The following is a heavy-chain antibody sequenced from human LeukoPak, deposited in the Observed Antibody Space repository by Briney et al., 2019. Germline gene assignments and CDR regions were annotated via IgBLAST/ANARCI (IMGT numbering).Heavy chain of an antibody. J-gene: IGHJ4*02. Sequence: PSETLSLTCTVSGGSINSYYWSWIRQPPGKGLEWIGYIYYSGSTNYNPSLKSRVTISVDTSKNQFSLKLSSVTAADTAVYYCASGSYSSGWLGWGQGTLVTVSS. CDR3: ASGSYSSGWLG. CDR1: GGSINSYY. CDR2: IYYSGST. V-gene: IGHV4-59*01. D-gene: IGHD6-19*01.